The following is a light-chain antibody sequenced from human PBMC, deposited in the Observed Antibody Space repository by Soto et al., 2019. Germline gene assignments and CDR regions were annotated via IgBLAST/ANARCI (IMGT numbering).Light chain of an antibody. CDR1: QSVSSSQ. V-gene: IGKV3-20*01. CDR3: QQYNTSPFT. CDR2: AAS. J-gene: IGKJ2*01. Sequence: EVVLAQSPGTLSLSPGERATLSCRASQSVSSSQLAWFQQKPGQAPRLLIYAASWRAAGIPDRYSGSASGTDFTLTISGLEPEDFAVYYCQQYNTSPFTFGQGTKVDIK.